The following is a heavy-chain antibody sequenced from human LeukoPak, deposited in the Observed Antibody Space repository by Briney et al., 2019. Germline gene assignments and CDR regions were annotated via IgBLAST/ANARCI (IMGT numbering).Heavy chain of an antibody. CDR3: ARDAQWLVRDYFSY. D-gene: IGHD6-19*01. J-gene: IGHJ4*02. Sequence: PGGSLRLSCAASGFTFSSYGMHWVRQAPGKGLEWVAVIWYDGSNKYYADSVKGRFTISRDNSKNTLYLQMNSLRVEDTAVYYCARDAQWLVRDYFSYWGQVTLVTVSS. CDR2: IWYDGSNK. CDR1: GFTFSSYG. V-gene: IGHV3-33*01.